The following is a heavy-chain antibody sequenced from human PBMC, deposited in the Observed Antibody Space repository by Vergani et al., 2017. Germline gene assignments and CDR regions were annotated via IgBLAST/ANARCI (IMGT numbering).Heavy chain of an antibody. CDR2: MNPNSGNT. Sequence: QVQLVQSGAEVKKPGASVKVSCKASGYTFTSYDINWVRQATGQGLEWMGWMNPNSGNTGYAQKFQGRVTVTRNTSISTAYMELSSLRSEDTAVYYCASGRGYDFWGGQNFYCYIDLWGRGTLVTVSS. D-gene: IGHD3-3*01. CDR3: ASGRGYDFWGGQNFYCYIDL. V-gene: IGHV1-8*01. J-gene: IGHJ2*01. CDR1: GYTFTSYD.